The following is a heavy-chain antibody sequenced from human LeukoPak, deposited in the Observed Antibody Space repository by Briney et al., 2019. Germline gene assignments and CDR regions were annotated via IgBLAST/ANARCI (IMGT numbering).Heavy chain of an antibody. Sequence: GGSLRPSCAASRFTFSTYSMDWVRQTPGRGLEWVSYISTSGSRIDYADSVKGRFTISRDNAKNSLYLQMNSLRAEDTAVYYCARMNYVSSGWGAPFDSWGQGTLVTVSS. J-gene: IGHJ4*02. CDR2: ISTSGSRI. CDR3: ARMNYVSSGWGAPFDS. CDR1: RFTFSTYS. V-gene: IGHV3-48*04. D-gene: IGHD1-7*01.